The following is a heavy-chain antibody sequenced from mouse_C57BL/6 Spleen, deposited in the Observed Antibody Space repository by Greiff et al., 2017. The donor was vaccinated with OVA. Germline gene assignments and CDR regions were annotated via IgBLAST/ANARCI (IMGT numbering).Heavy chain of an antibody. Sequence: QVQLQQPGAELVKPGASVKLSCKASGYTFTSYWMHWVKQRPGQGLEWIGMIHPNSGSTNYNEKFKSKATLTVDKSSSTAYMQLSSLTSEDSAVYYCAKSVVAHYYAMDYWGQGTSVTVSS. D-gene: IGHD1-1*01. CDR2: IHPNSGST. CDR1: GYTFTSYW. J-gene: IGHJ4*01. V-gene: IGHV1-64*01. CDR3: AKSVVAHYYAMDY.